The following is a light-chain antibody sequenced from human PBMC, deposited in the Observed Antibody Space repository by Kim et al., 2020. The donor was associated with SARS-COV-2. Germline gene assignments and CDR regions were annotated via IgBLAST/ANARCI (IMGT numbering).Light chain of an antibody. CDR2: SAS. CDR3: QIYNLSPPKS. V-gene: IGKV3-20*01. CDR1: QPVRDNS. J-gene: IGKJ2*01. Sequence: SPGNNGPLSRRASQPVRDNSVAWYHHKPGQTPRLLIYSASSSARGVPDRFRGSGSGTDFTLTIDRLEPEDFAVYYCQIYNLSPPKSFGQGTKLEI.